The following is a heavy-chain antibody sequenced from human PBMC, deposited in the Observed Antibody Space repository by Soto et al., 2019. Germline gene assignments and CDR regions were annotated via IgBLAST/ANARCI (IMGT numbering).Heavy chain of an antibody. J-gene: IGHJ5*02. V-gene: IGHV2-5*02. CDR3: AHAPGIALTTNWFDP. Sequence: QITLKESGPTLVKPTQTLTLTCTFSGFSLSTSEVGVGWIRQPPGKALQWLALIYWDDDKRYSPSLKSRLTITQDTSKNQVVLTTTNMDPVDTATYYCAHAPGIALTTNWFDPWGQGILVTVSS. D-gene: IGHD6-13*01. CDR2: IYWDDDK. CDR1: GFSLSTSEVG.